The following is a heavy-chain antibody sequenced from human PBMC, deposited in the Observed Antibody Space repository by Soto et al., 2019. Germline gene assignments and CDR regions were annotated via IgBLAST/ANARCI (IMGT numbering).Heavy chain of an antibody. J-gene: IGHJ6*02. CDR2: IYYSGST. CDR1: GGSISRYY. V-gene: IGHV4-59*01. D-gene: IGHD3-22*01. CDR3: ARDGPPTYYDSSGFLVWRTYYCDVMSV. Sequence: SETLSLTCTVSGGSISRYYWSWIRQPPGKGLEWIGYIYYSGSTNYNPSLKSRVTISVDTSKNQFSLKLSSVTAADTAVYYCARDGPPTYYDSSGFLVWRTYYCDVMSVSGQGTSV.